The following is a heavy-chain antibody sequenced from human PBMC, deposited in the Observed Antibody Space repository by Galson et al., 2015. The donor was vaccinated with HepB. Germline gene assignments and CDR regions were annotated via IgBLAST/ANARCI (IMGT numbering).Heavy chain of an antibody. V-gene: IGHV3-23*01. Sequence: SLRLSCAASGFTFSSYAMTWVRQAPGKGLEWVSIVSESGGSTYYADSVKSRLTVSRDNSKNTLFLQMDSLRSGDTALYYCARRTGLYFDLWGRGTLVTVSS. CDR2: VSESGGST. D-gene: IGHD3/OR15-3a*01. CDR1: GFTFSSYA. CDR3: ARRTGLYFDL. J-gene: IGHJ2*01.